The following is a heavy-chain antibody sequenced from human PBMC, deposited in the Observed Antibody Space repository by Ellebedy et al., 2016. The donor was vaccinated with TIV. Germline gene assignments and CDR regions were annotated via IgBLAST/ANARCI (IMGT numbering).Heavy chain of an antibody. J-gene: IGHJ3*02. Sequence: GGSLRLXCVGFGFTVSDSVMHWVRQDPGKGLDWVAGISVDGRAVHYPDSVKGRFTISRDNAQNTVYLQMNSLRLEDTAVYYCVRGWYSSGHCDVFDMWGQGTIVTVSS. CDR2: ISVDGRAV. CDR3: VRGWYSSGHCDVFDM. D-gene: IGHD6-19*01. CDR1: GFTVSDSV. V-gene: IGHV3-30*03.